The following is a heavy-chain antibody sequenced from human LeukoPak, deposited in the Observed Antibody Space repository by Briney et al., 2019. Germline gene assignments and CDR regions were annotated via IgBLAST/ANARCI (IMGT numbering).Heavy chain of an antibody. CDR1: GFTFSSYG. Sequence: PGRSLRLSCAASGFTFSSYGMHWVRQAPGKGLEWVAVIWYDGSNKYYADSVKGRFTISRDNSKNTLYLQMNSLRAEDTAVYYCARGDDPPKYYFDYWGQGTLVTVSS. CDR2: IWYDGSNK. D-gene: IGHD3-16*01. V-gene: IGHV3-33*01. CDR3: ARGDDPPKYYFDY. J-gene: IGHJ4*02.